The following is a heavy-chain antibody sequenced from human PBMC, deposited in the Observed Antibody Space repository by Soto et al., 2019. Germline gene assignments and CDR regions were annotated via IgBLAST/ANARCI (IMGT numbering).Heavy chain of an antibody. J-gene: IGHJ4*02. CDR2: INHSGST. Sequence: SETLSLTCAVYGGSFRGYYWSWIRQPPGKGLEWIGEINHSGSTNYNPSLKSRVTISVDTSKNQFSLKLSSVTAADTAVYYCARGGAGYSSGYRGASFDYWGQGTLVTVSS. D-gene: IGHD6-19*01. CDR1: GGSFRGYY. V-gene: IGHV4-34*01. CDR3: ARGGAGYSSGYRGASFDY.